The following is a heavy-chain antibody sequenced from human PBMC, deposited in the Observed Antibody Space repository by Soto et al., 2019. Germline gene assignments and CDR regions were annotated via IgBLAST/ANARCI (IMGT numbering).Heavy chain of an antibody. Sequence: QITLKESGPTLVEPTQTLTLTCSFSGFSLSNSGVGVGWFRQAPGKALECLGIIYWDNDRRYNPSLKDRLSITKDPPKNHVVVAMTYMEPVDTGTYYCAHRASYSVSWDVGWFDSWGQGTPVTVS. D-gene: IGHD3-10*01. CDR3: AHRASYSVSWDVGWFDS. CDR1: GFSLSNSGVG. J-gene: IGHJ5*01. CDR2: IYWDNDR. V-gene: IGHV2-5*02.